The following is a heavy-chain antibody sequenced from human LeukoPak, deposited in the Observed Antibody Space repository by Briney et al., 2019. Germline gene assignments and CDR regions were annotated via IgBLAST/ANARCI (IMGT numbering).Heavy chain of an antibody. V-gene: IGHV3-30*03. D-gene: IGHD3-10*01. Sequence: GGSLRLSCAASGFTFSSYGMHWVRQAPGKGLEWVAVISYDRSNKYYADSVKGRFTISRDNSKNTLYLQMNSLRAEDTAVYYCVGSGSSRGYFDYWGQGTLVTVSS. CDR2: ISYDRSNK. CDR3: VGSGSSRGYFDY. J-gene: IGHJ4*02. CDR1: GFTFSSYG.